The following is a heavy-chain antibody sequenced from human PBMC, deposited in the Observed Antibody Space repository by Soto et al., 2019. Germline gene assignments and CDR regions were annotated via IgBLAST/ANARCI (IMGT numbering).Heavy chain of an antibody. Sequence: EVQLVESGGGLVQPGGSLRLSCAASGFTVSSNYMSWVRQAPGKGLEWVSVIYSGGSTYYADSVKGRFTISRHNSKNTRYLQMNRLRAEDTAVYYCASSYGNRGVYYYYMDVWGKGTTVTVSS. V-gene: IGHV3-53*04. CDR2: IYSGGST. CDR3: ASSYGNRGVYYYYMDV. J-gene: IGHJ6*03. D-gene: IGHD4-4*01. CDR1: GFTVSSNY.